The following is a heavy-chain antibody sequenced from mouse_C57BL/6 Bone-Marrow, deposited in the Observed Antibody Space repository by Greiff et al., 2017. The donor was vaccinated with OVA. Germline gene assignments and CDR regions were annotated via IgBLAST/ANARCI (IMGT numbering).Heavy chain of an antibody. CDR1: GYTFTSSW. CDR2: IDPSDSYT. V-gene: IGHV1-69*01. J-gene: IGHJ2*01. CDR3: ARGGYFDY. Sequence: QVQLQQPGAELVMPGASVKLSCKASGYTFTSSWMHWVKQRPGQGLEWIGEIDPSDSYTNYNQKFKGKSTLTVDKSSSTAYMQLSSLTSEDSAVYYCARGGYFDYWGQGTTLTVSS.